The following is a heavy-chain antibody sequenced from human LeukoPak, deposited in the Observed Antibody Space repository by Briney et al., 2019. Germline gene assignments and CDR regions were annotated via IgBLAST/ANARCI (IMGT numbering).Heavy chain of an antibody. D-gene: IGHD3-16*01. V-gene: IGHV3-30*14. CDR1: GFTFSSYA. J-gene: IGHJ6*03. CDR2: ISYDGSNK. Sequence: GGSLRLSCAASGFTFSSYAMHWVRQAPGKGLEWVAVISYDGSNKYYADSVKGRFTISRDNSKNTLYLQMGSLRAEDTAVYCCARDRVRGGVYYYMDVWGKGTTVTVSS. CDR3: ARDRVRGGVYYYMDV.